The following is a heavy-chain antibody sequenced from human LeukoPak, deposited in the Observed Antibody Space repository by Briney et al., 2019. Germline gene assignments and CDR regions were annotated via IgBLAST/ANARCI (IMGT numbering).Heavy chain of an antibody. V-gene: IGHV4-39*01. CDR1: GGSISSSTYF. Sequence: SETLSLTCTVSGGSISSSTYFWGWIRQPPGKGLEWIGTIYYTGSTYYNPSLKSRVTISVDTSKNQPSLKVRSVTAADTAVYYCARGPQGVTRPEYWGQGTLVTVSS. CDR3: ARGPQGVTRPEY. D-gene: IGHD4-17*01. CDR2: IYYTGST. J-gene: IGHJ4*02.